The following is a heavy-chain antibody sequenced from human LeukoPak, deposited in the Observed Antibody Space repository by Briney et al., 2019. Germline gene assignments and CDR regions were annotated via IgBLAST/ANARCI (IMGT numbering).Heavy chain of an antibody. J-gene: IGHJ4*02. CDR2: IRYDGNNK. V-gene: IGHV3-30*02. CDR3: ANDRESHIVVVPAAQDY. CDR1: GFTFSSYG. D-gene: IGHD2-2*01. Sequence: GGSLRLSCAASGFTFSSYGMHWVRQAPGNGLEWVAFIRYDGNNKYYADSVKGRFTISRDNSKNTLYLQMNSLRAEDTAVYYCANDRESHIVVVPAAQDYWGQGTLVTVSS.